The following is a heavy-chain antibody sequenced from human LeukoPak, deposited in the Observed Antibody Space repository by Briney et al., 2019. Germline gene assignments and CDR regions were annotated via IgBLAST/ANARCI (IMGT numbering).Heavy chain of an antibody. J-gene: IGHJ5*02. CDR3: ARYANLEGYSYGP. CDR1: GGSFSGYY. Sequence: PSETLSLTCAVYGGSFSGYYWSWIRQPPGKGLEWIGEINHSGSTNYNPSLKSRVTISVDTSKNQFSLKLSSVTAADMAVYYCARYANLEGYSYGPWGQGTLVTVSS. CDR2: INHSGST. V-gene: IGHV4-34*01. D-gene: IGHD5-18*01.